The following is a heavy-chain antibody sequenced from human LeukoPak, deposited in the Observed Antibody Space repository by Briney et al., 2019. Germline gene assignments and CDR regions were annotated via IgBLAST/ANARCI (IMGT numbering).Heavy chain of an antibody. CDR2: INPNSGGT. CDR3: ARGDMVRGLYYMDV. Sequence: ASVKVSCKASGYTFTGYYMHWVRQAPGQGLEWMGWINPNSGGTNYVQKFQGRVTMTRDTSISTAYMELNSLRSDDTAVYYCARGDMVRGLYYMDVWGRGTTVTVSS. J-gene: IGHJ6*03. V-gene: IGHV1-2*02. CDR1: GYTFTGYY. D-gene: IGHD3-10*01.